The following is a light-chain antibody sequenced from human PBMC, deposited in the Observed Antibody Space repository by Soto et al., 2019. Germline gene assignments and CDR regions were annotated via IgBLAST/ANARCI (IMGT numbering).Light chain of an antibody. J-gene: IGLJ1*01. Sequence: QSALTQPASVSGSPGQSITISYTGTSSDVGGYNYVSWYQQHPGKAPKLMIYEVSNRPSGVSNRFSGSKSGNTASLTISGLQAEDEADYYCSSYTSSSTLRVFGTGTKVTVL. V-gene: IGLV2-14*01. CDR1: SSDVGGYNY. CDR2: EVS. CDR3: SSYTSSSTLRV.